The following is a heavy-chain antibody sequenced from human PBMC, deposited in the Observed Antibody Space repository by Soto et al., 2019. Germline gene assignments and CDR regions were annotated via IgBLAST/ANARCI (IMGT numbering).Heavy chain of an antibody. D-gene: IGHD2-15*01. Sequence: QLQLQESGPGLVKPSETLSLTCTVSGGSISSSSYYWGWIRQPPGKGLEWIGSIYYSGSTYYNPSLNSRVTISVDTSKNQFSLKLSSVTAADTAVYYCARPSPRYCSGGSCLEFPDAFDIWGQGTMVTVSS. V-gene: IGHV4-39*01. CDR1: GGSISSSSYY. CDR2: IYYSGST. J-gene: IGHJ3*02. CDR3: ARPSPRYCSGGSCLEFPDAFDI.